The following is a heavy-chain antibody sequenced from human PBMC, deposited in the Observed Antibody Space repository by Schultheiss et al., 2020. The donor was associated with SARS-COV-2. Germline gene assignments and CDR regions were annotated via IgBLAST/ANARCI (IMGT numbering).Heavy chain of an antibody. Sequence: GGSLRLSCAASGFTFSNAWMSWVRQAPGKGLEWVSSISSSSTIYYADSVKGRFTISRDNAKNSLYLQMNSLRAEDTAVYYCARDRGGSYHYYGMDVWGQGTTVTVSS. J-gene: IGHJ6*02. CDR3: ARDRGGSYHYYGMDV. V-gene: IGHV3-69-1*01. CDR1: GFTFSNAW. CDR2: ISSSSTI. D-gene: IGHD1-26*01.